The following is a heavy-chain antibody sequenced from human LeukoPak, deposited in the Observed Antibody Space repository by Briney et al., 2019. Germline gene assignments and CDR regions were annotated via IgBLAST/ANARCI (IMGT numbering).Heavy chain of an antibody. D-gene: IGHD5-18*01. J-gene: IGHJ3*02. CDR3: ANLPRGYSYGYDAFDI. CDR2: ISSSSSYI. V-gene: IGHV3-21*01. Sequence: GGSLRLSCAASGFTFSSYSMNWVRQAPGKGLEWVSFISSSSSYIYYADSVKGRFTISRDNAQNSLYLQMHSLRAEDTAVYYCANLPRGYSYGYDAFDIWGQGTMVTVSS. CDR1: GFTFSSYS.